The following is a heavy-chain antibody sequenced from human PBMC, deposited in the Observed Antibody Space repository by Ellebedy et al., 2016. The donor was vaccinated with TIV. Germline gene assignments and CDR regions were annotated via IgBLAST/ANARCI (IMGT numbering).Heavy chain of an antibody. CDR3: ARDPMEWELNYAFDI. CDR2: ISYDGSNK. CDR1: GFTFSSYA. V-gene: IGHV3-30-3*01. Sequence: GESLKISCAASGFTFSSYAMTWVRQAPGKGLEWVAVISYDGSNKYYADSVKGRFTISRDNSKNTLYLQMNSLRAEDTAVYYCARDPMEWELNYAFDIWGQGTMVTVSS. D-gene: IGHD1-26*01. J-gene: IGHJ3*02.